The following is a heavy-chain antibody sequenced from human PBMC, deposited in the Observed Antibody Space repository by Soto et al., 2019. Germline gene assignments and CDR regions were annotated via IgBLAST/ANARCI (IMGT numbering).Heavy chain of an antibody. Sequence: QVQLVQSGAEVKKPGASVKVSCKASGYTFTSYGISWVRQAPGQGLEWMGWISAYNGNTNYAQKLQGRVTMTTDTSTSTAYIELRSLRSDDTAVYYCARTGFYYYGSGSPVAVDYWGQGTLVTVSS. J-gene: IGHJ4*02. D-gene: IGHD3-10*01. V-gene: IGHV1-18*01. CDR3: ARTGFYYYGSGSPVAVDY. CDR1: GYTFTSYG. CDR2: ISAYNGNT.